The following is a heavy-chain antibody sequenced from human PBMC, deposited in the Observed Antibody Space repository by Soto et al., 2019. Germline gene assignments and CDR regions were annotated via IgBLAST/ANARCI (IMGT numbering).Heavy chain of an antibody. CDR1: GFTFSSYS. D-gene: IGHD6-13*01. CDR3: FFGGEQQLEDYFDY. CDR2: ISSSSSYI. J-gene: IGHJ4*02. V-gene: IGHV3-21*01. Sequence: EVQLVESGGGLVKPGGSLRLSCAASGFTFSSYSMNWVRQAPGKGLEWVSSISSSSSYIYYADSVKGRFTISRDNAKNSLYLQMNSLRAEDTAVYYCFFGGEQQLEDYFDYWGQGTLVTVSS.